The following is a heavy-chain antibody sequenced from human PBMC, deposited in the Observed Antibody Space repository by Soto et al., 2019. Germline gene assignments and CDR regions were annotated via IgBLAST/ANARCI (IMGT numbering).Heavy chain of an antibody. Sequence: SGPTLVNPTQTLTLTCTFSGFSLSTSGMCVSWIRQPPGKALEWLARIDRDDDKYYSTSLKTRLTISKDTSKNQVVLTMTNMDPVDTATYYCARIRIAPGMYGSGSYYSDYWGQGTLVTVSS. CDR1: GFSLSTSGMC. J-gene: IGHJ4*02. CDR3: ARIRIAPGMYGSGSYYSDY. D-gene: IGHD3-10*01. CDR2: IDRDDDK. V-gene: IGHV2-70*11.